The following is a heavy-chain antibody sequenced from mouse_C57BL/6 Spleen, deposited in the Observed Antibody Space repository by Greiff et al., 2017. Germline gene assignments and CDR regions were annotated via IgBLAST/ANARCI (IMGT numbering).Heavy chain of an antibody. Sequence: EVQLQQSGPVLVKPGASVKMSCKASGYTFTDYYMNWVKQSHGKSLEWIGVINPYNGGTSYNQKFKGKATLTVDKSSSTAYMELNSLTSEDSAVYYCARRFYYYGSSYGYFDVWGTGTTVTVSS. D-gene: IGHD1-1*01. CDR3: ARRFYYYGSSYGYFDV. CDR2: INPYNGGT. CDR1: GYTFTDYY. J-gene: IGHJ1*03. V-gene: IGHV1-19*01.